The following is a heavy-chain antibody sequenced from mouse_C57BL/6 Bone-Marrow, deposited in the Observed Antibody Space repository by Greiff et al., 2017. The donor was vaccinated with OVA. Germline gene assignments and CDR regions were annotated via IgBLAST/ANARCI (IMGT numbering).Heavy chain of an antibody. CDR3: ARNGGNYFYAMDY. D-gene: IGHD2-1*01. CDR1: GFTFSDYG. J-gene: IGHJ4*01. V-gene: IGHV5-17*01. Sequence: DVQLQESGGGLVKPGGSLKLSCAASGFTFSDYGMHWVRQAPEKGLEWVAYISSGSSTIYYADTVKGRFTISRDNAKNTLFLQMTSLRSEDTAMYYCARNGGNYFYAMDYWGQGTSVTVSS. CDR2: ISSGSSTI.